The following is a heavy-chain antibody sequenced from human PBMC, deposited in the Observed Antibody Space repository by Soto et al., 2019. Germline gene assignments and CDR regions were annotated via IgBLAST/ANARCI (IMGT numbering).Heavy chain of an antibody. CDR1: GGSISSSSYY. J-gene: IGHJ4*02. CDR3: ARTYSGSYYETWAFGY. D-gene: IGHD1-26*01. V-gene: IGHV4-39*01. CDR2: IYYSGST. Sequence: QLQLQESGPGLVKPSETLSLTCTVSGGSISSSSYYWGWIRQPPGKGLEWIGSIYYSGSTYYNPSLKSRVTISVDTSKNQFSLKLSSVTAADTAVYYCARTYSGSYYETWAFGYWGQGTLVTVSS.